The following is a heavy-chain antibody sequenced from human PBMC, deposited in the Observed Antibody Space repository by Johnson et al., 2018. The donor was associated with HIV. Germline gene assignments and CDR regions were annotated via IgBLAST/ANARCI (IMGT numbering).Heavy chain of an antibody. Sequence: QVHLVESGGGVVQPGGSLRLSCAASGFTFSSYGMHWVRQAPGKGLEWVAFIRYDGSNKYYADSVKGRFTISRDNSKNTLYLQMNSLGPEDTALYYCATRKDILTGYDAFDIWGQGTMVTVSS. D-gene: IGHD3-9*01. J-gene: IGHJ3*02. CDR3: ATRKDILTGYDAFDI. CDR1: GFTFSSYG. CDR2: IRYDGSNK. V-gene: IGHV3-30*02.